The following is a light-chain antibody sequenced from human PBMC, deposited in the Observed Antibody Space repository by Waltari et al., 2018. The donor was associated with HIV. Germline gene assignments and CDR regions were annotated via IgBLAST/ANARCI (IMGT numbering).Light chain of an antibody. Sequence: ENVLKQSQGTLSLSPGERVTLSCRPTHSVSDNYLAWYQYKPGQAPRLLIYGASSRATGVPDRFSGSGYGTDFTLTINRLKPEDFAVYYCQQYGIPPVTFGGGTKVEVK. V-gene: IGKV3-20*01. CDR1: HSVSDNY. CDR2: GAS. CDR3: QQYGIPPVT. J-gene: IGKJ4*01.